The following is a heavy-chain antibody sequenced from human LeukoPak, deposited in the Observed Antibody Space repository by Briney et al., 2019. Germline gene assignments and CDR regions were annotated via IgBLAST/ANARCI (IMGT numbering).Heavy chain of an antibody. J-gene: IGHJ4*02. V-gene: IGHV3-23*01. CDR3: AKDFRIGYSAHFDY. CDR1: GFTFTSYS. D-gene: IGHD2-15*01. CDR2: ISGGGGST. Sequence: GGSLRLSCAASGFTFTSYSMNWVRQAPGKGLEWVSTISGGGGSTYYADSVKGRFSISRDNSKNTLYLQMDSLRGEDTAVYYCAKDFRIGYSAHFDYWGQGALVTVSS.